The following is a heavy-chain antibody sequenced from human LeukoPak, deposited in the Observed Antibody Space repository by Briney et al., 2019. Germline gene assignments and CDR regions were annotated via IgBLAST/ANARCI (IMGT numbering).Heavy chain of an antibody. V-gene: IGHV4-61*02. CDR2: IYTSGST. Sequence: SETLSLTCTLSGDSISSGSYYWSWIRQPAGEGLEWIGRIYTSGSTNYNPSLKSRVTISVDTSKNQFSLKLSSVTAADTAVYYCARDRGSEYYYYMDVWGKGTTVTISS. CDR1: GDSISSGSYY. D-gene: IGHD1-26*01. CDR3: ARDRGSEYYYYMDV. J-gene: IGHJ6*03.